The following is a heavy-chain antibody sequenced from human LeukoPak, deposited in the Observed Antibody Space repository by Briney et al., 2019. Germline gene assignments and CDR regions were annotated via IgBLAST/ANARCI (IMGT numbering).Heavy chain of an antibody. D-gene: IGHD1-26*01. Sequence: GGSLRLSCAASGFTFSNYAMSWVRQAPGKGLECISGFSGSGGSTYYADSVKGRFTISRDNSKNTLYLQMNSLRAEDTAVYYCAKDSGSYPTDAFDIWGQGTMVTVSS. CDR1: GFTFSNYA. V-gene: IGHV3-23*01. CDR2: FSGSGGST. CDR3: AKDSGSYPTDAFDI. J-gene: IGHJ3*02.